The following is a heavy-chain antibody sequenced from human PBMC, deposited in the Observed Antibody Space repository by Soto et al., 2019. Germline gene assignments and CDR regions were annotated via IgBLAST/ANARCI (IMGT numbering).Heavy chain of an antibody. Sequence: QVQLVQSGAEVKKPGASVKVSCKASGYTFTGYYMHWVRQAPGQVLEWMGWINPNSGGTNYAQKFQVRVTMTRDTSISTDYMEVSGLRSDDTAVYYCARERDPRFSIFWSGSWEVWGQGTTVTVSS. V-gene: IGHV1-2*02. CDR2: INPNSGGT. J-gene: IGHJ6*02. CDR3: ARERDPRFSIFWSGSWEV. CDR1: GYTFTGYY. D-gene: IGHD3-9*01.